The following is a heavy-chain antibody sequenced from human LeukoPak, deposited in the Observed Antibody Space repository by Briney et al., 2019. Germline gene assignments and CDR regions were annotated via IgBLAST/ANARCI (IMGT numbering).Heavy chain of an antibody. J-gene: IGHJ4*02. V-gene: IGHV7-4-1*02. CDR1: GYTFTSYA. D-gene: IGHD3-22*01. Sequence: RASVTVSCKASGYTFTSYAMNWVRQAPGQGLEWMGWINTNTGNPTYAQGFTGRFVFSLDTSVSTAYLQISSLKAEDTAVYYCARGLSYYYDSSGYLRYFDYWGQGTLVTVSS. CDR3: ARGLSYYYDSSGYLRYFDY. CDR2: INTNTGNP.